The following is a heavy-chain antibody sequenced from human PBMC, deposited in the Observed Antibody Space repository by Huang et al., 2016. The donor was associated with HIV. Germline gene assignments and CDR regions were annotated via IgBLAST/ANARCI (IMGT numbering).Heavy chain of an antibody. Sequence: QVQLVQSGAEVKKPGSSVKVSCKASGGSFRNFAIGWVRQAPGQGLAWMGGIIPTLGKANDAQKFQGRVTIIADEATSTAYMELSSLRSEDTAVYYCATVDYYDTSGPQRGYFDNWGQGTLVTVSS. CDR3: ATVDYYDTSGPQRGYFDN. D-gene: IGHD3-22*01. V-gene: IGHV1-69*01. CDR1: GGSFRNFA. CDR2: IIPTLGKA. J-gene: IGHJ4*02.